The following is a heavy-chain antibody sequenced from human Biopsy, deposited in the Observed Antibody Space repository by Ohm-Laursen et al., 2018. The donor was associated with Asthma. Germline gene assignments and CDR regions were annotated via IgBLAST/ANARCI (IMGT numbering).Heavy chain of an antibody. CDR3: ARTFHFWSPYHAEHYQL. D-gene: IGHD3-3*02. Sequence: SLRLSCAASGFTFSNARMSWVRQVPGKGLEWVANIKHDGTEKNHVDSLKGRFTISRDNAKNSLYLQMNSLRAEDTAVYYCARTFHFWSPYHAEHYQLWGQGTLVTVSS. J-gene: IGHJ1*01. CDR1: GFTFSNAR. CDR2: IKHDGTEK. V-gene: IGHV3-7*01.